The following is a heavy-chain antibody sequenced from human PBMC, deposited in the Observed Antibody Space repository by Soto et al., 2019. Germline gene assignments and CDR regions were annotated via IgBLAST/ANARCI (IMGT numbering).Heavy chain of an antibody. V-gene: IGHV4-30-4*01. J-gene: IGHJ5*02. CDR1: GGSISSGDYY. CDR2: IYYSGST. CDR3: ARVPAGRFLDP. Sequence: SETLSLTCTVSGGSISSGDYYWSWIRQPPGKGLEWIGYIYYSGSTYYNPSLKSRVTISVDTSKNQFSLKLSSVTAADTAVYYCARVPAGRFLDPWGQGTLVTVSS.